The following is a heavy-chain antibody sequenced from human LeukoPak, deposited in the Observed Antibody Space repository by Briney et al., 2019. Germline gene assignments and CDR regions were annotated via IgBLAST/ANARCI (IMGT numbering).Heavy chain of an antibody. CDR2: IYYSGST. CDR1: GGSISSYY. CDR3: VGGPGDSNYYGMDV. D-gene: IGHD2/OR15-2a*01. V-gene: IGHV4-59*01. J-gene: IGHJ6*02. Sequence: SETLSLTCTVSGGSISSYYWSWIRQPPGKGLEWIGYIYYSGSTNYNPSLKSRVTISVDTSKNQFSLKLSSVTAADTAVYYCVGGPGDSNYYGMDVWGQGTTVTVSS.